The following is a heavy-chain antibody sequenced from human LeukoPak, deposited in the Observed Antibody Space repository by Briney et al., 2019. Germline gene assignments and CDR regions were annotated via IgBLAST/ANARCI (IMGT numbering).Heavy chain of an antibody. J-gene: IGHJ3*01. V-gene: IGHV4-34*01. CDR2: INHSGST. D-gene: IGHD6-6*01. CDR3: AKVYSSSSRGAFDV. CDR1: GASFSGYY. Sequence: PSETLSLTCAVYGASFSGYYWSWIRQPPGKGLEWIGEINHSGSTNYNPSLKSRFTISVDTSKNQFTLKLDSLTAADTAVYYCAKVYSSSSRGAFDVWGPGTMVTVSS.